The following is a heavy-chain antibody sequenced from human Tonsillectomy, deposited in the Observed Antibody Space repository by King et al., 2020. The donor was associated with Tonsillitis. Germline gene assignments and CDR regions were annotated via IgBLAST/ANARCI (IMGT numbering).Heavy chain of an antibody. V-gene: IGHV3-23*04. Sequence: VQLVESGGGLVQPGGSLRLSCAASGFTFSSYAMSWVRQAPGKGLEWVSAISGSGGSTYYADSVKGRFTISRDNSKNTLYLQMNRLRAEDTAVYYCANYYDSSGYYEYYFDYWGQGTLVTVSS. CDR2: ISGSGGST. CDR1: GFTFSSYA. CDR3: ANYYDSSGYYEYYFDY. J-gene: IGHJ4*02. D-gene: IGHD3-22*01.